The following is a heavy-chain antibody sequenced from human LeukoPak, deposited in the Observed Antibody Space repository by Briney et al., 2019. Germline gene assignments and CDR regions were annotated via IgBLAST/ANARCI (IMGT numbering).Heavy chain of an antibody. CDR3: ARECCTTAGCDKSFDS. D-gene: IGHD2-2*02. Sequence: ASVKVSXKESGYSFTDYYMHWVRQAPGQGLEWMGWINPKSGDTKYAQKFQGRITMTRDTSISTSYMELSRLRSDDTAVYYCARECCTTAGCDKSFDSWGQGTLITVSS. CDR1: GYSFTDYY. CDR2: INPKSGDT. J-gene: IGHJ4*02. V-gene: IGHV1-2*02.